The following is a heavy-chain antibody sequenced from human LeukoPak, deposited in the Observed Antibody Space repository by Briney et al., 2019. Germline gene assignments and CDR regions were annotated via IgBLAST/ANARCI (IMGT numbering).Heavy chain of an antibody. V-gene: IGHV4-39*07. Sequence: SETLSLTCTVSGGSISSSSYYWGWIRQPPGKVLEWIGSMSYSGSTNYNPSLKSRVTISLDKSKNQFSLKLSSVTAADTAVYYCARGPHYYGSGSYYWGQGTLVTVSS. CDR1: GGSISSSSYY. J-gene: IGHJ4*02. D-gene: IGHD3-10*01. CDR3: ARGPHYYGSGSYY. CDR2: MSYSGST.